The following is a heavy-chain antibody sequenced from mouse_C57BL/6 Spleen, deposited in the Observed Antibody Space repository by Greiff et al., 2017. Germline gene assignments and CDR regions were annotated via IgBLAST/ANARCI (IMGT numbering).Heavy chain of an antibody. CDR1: GYTFTSYW. D-gene: IGHD1-1*01. J-gene: IGHJ2*01. CDR3: ARPLLLPSYYFDY. V-gene: IGHV1-59*01. Sequence: VQLQQPGAELVRPGTSVKLSCKASGYTFTSYWMHWVKQRPGQGLEWIGVIDPSDSYTNYNQKFKGKATLTVDTSSSTAYMQLSSLTSEDSAVYYCARPLLLPSYYFDYWGQGTTLTVSS. CDR2: IDPSDSYT.